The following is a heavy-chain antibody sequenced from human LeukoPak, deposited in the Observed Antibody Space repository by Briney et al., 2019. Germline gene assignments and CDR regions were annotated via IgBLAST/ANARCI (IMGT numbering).Heavy chain of an antibody. CDR2: IYPGDSDT. V-gene: IGHV5-51*01. D-gene: IGHD6-19*01. CDR3: ARSIAVAVDFDY. Sequence: GESLNISCKGSGYSFTSYWIGWVRQMPGKGLEWMGIIYPGDSDTRYSPSFQGQVTISADKSISTSYLQWSSLKASDTAMYYCARSIAVAVDFDYWGQGTLDTVSS. J-gene: IGHJ4*02. CDR1: GYSFTSYW.